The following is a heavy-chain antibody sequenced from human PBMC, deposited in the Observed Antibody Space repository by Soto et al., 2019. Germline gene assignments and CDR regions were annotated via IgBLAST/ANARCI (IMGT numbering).Heavy chain of an antibody. CDR3: TTPGHPVVLVPAASVDY. J-gene: IGHJ4*02. CDR1: GFTFSNAW. V-gene: IGHV3-15*07. CDR2: IKRKTDVGTT. D-gene: IGHD2-2*01. Sequence: PGESLRLSFAASGFTFSNAWMNWVRQAPGKGLEREGRIKRKTDVGTTDYAAPVKGRFTISRDDSKNTLFLQMNSLKTEDTAVYYCTTPGHPVVLVPAASVDYWGQGT.